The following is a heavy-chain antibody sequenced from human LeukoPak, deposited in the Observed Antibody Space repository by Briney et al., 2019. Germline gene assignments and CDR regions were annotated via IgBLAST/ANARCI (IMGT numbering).Heavy chain of an antibody. CDR3: ARGMPQGWVHWFDP. D-gene: IGHD1-26*01. Sequence: SDTLSLTCTVSGGSISSYYWNWIRQPPGKGLEWIGYIYYSGNTKYNPSLESRVTISVDTSKNQFSLKLRSVTAADTAVYYCARGMPQGWVHWFDPWGQGTLVTVSS. V-gene: IGHV4-59*07. CDR2: IYYSGNT. J-gene: IGHJ5*02. CDR1: GGSISSYY.